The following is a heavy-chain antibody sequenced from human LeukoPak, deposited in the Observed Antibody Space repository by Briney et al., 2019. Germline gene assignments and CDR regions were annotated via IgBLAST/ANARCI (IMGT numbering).Heavy chain of an antibody. CDR2: IKQDGSEK. D-gene: IGHD3-10*01. CDR3: ARKAGDY. V-gene: IGHV3-7*01. J-gene: IGHJ4*02. CDR1: GFTFSDYW. Sequence: GGSLRFSCAGPGFTFSDYWMHWVRKAPGKGLEWVANIKQDGSEKFYVDSVKGRFTISRDNAKNSLYLQMNSLRAEDTAVYYCARKAGDYWGQGTLVTVSS.